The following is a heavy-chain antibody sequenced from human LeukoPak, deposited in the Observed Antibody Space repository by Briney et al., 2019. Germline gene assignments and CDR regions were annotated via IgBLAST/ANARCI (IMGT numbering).Heavy chain of an antibody. D-gene: IGHD3-22*01. CDR1: GFTFSSYA. CDR3: ARDSSYYDSSGYPHPYWYFDL. J-gene: IGHJ2*01. CDR2: ISGSGGST. Sequence: GGSLRLSCAASGFTFSSYAMSWVRQAPGKGMEWVSAISGSGGSTYYADSVKGRFTISRDNAKNSLYLQMNSPRAEDTAVYYCARDSSYYDSSGYPHPYWYFDLWGRGTLVTVSS. V-gene: IGHV3-23*01.